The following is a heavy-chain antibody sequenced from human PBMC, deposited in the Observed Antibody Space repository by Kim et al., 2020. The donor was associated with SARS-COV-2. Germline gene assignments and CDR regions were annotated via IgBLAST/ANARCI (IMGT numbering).Heavy chain of an antibody. CDR3: ARGCSSTSCYLNY. Sequence: SVKVSCKASGGTFSSYAISWVRQAPGQGLEWMGGIIPIFGTANYAQKFQGRVTITADESTSTAYMELSSLRSEDTAVYYCARGCSSTSCYLNYWGQGTLVTVSS. CDR1: GGTFSSYA. D-gene: IGHD2-2*01. V-gene: IGHV1-69*13. J-gene: IGHJ4*02. CDR2: IIPIFGTA.